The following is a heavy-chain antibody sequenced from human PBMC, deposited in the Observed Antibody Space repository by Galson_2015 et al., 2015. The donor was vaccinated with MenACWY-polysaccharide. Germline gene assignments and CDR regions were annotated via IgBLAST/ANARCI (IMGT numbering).Heavy chain of an antibody. D-gene: IGHD1-26*01. J-gene: IGHJ4*02. CDR2: ISHRGST. CDR1: GYSISSGYY. CDR3: ARVEKDSGSYYIRH. Sequence: ETLSLTFAVSGYSISSGYYWGWLRQPPGQGLEWIGSISHRGSTYYNPSLTSRVTISVDTSQNQFSLKLSSVTAADTAVYYCARVEKDSGSYYIRHWGQGTLVTVSS. V-gene: IGHV4-38-2*01.